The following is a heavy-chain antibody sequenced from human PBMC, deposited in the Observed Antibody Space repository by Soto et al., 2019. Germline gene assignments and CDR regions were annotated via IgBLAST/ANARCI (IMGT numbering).Heavy chain of an antibody. V-gene: IGHV1-18*01. CDR2: ISAYNGNT. J-gene: IGHJ6*02. CDR3: ARDSEYYYGSGRLGMDV. D-gene: IGHD3-10*01. CDR1: GYTFTSYG. Sequence: QVQLVQSGAEVKKPGASVKVSCKASGYTFTSYGISWVRQAPGQGLEWMGWISAYNGNTNYAQKLQGRVTMTTDTSXSXXYMELRSLRSDDTAVYYCARDSEYYYGSGRLGMDVWGQGTTVTVSS.